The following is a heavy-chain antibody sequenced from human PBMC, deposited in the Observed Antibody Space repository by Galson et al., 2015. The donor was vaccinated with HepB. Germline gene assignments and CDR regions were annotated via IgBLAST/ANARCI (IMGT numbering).Heavy chain of an antibody. CDR1: GYTFNTFA. CDR2: INAVNGDT. Sequence: SVKVSCKASGYTFNTFAIHWVRQAPGQRLEWVGWINAVNGDTKYSEKFQGRVTITRDTSASTGYMELRNLRSEDTAVYYCARDIPNSGTYFGVWGELDSWGQGTPITVSS. V-gene: IGHV1-3*01. J-gene: IGHJ4*02. CDR3: ARDIPNSGTYFGVWGELDS. D-gene: IGHD1-26*01.